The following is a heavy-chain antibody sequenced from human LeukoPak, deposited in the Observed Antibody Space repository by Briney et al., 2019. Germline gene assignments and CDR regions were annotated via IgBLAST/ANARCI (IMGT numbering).Heavy chain of an antibody. D-gene: IGHD2-15*01. CDR1: GFTFSSYA. J-gene: IGHJ4*02. CDR3: AKLGYCSGGSCYPAD. CDR2: ISGSGGST. V-gene: IGHV3-23*01. Sequence: GGSLRLSCAASGFTFSSYAMSWVRQAPGKGLEWVSAISGSGGSTYYADSVKGRFTISRDNSKNTLYLKMNSLRAEETAVYYCAKLGYCSGGSCYPADWGQGTLVTVSS.